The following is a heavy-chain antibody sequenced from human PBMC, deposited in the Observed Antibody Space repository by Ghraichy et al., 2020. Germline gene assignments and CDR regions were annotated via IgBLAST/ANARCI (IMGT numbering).Heavy chain of an antibody. J-gene: IGHJ4*02. CDR2: IHHSGGT. V-gene: IGHV4-4*02. Sequence: TLSLTCGVSGGSISSVNWWSWVRQAPGTGLEWIGEIHHSGGTNYNPSLKSRVTILVDESKNQFSLKLNSVTAADTAVYYCARNGAYCLDYWGQGTLVTVSS. D-gene: IGHD2-21*01. CDR3: ARNGAYCLDY. CDR1: GGSISSVNW.